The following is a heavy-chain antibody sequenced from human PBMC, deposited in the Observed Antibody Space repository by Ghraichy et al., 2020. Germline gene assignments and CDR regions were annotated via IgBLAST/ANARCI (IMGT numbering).Heavy chain of an antibody. CDR1: GFTFSSYW. D-gene: IGHD3-16*01. J-gene: IGHJ5*02. Sequence: LSLTCAASGFTFSSYWMSWVRQAPGKGLEWVANINKDGSEKYYVDFVKGRFTISRDNAKNSLYLQMNSLRVEDTAVYYCARDLANHWGQGTLVTVSS. V-gene: IGHV3-7*03. CDR3: ARDLANH. CDR2: INKDGSEK.